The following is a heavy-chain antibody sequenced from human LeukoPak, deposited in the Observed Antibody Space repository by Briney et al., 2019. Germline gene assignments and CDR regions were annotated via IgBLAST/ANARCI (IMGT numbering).Heavy chain of an antibody. CDR3: ARVVDFWRWFDP. CDR1: GGSISSGGYY. V-gene: IGHV4-31*03. Sequence: SETLSLTCTVSGGSISSGGYYWSWIRQHPGKGLEWIGYIYYSGSTYYNPSLKSRVTISVDTSKNQFSLKLSSVTAADTAVYYCARVVDFWRWFDPWGQGTLVTVSP. J-gene: IGHJ5*02. D-gene: IGHD3-3*01. CDR2: IYYSGST.